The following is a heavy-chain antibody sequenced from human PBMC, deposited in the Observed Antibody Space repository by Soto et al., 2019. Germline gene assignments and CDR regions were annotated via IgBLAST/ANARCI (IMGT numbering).Heavy chain of an antibody. CDR1: GDSISTYY. CDR3: ARCRWGSPYGMDV. CDR2: IYYSGST. D-gene: IGHD2-21*01. J-gene: IGHJ6*02. Sequence: QVQLQESGPGLVKPSETLSLTCTVSGDSISTYYWSWIRQPPGKGLEWIGYIYYSGSTNYNPSLRSRVTISVDTSKNQFSLKLSSVTAADTAVYYCARCRWGSPYGMDVWGQGTTVTVFS. V-gene: IGHV4-59*01.